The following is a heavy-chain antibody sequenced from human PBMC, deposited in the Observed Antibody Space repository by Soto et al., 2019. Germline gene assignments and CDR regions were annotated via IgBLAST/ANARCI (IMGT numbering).Heavy chain of an antibody. CDR2: ISAYNGNT. J-gene: IGHJ4*02. V-gene: IGHV1-18*01. Sequence: QVQLVQSGAEVKKPGASVKVSCKASGYTFTSYAISWVRQAPGQGLEWMGWISAYNGNTNYAQKLQCSITXXTDTSTSTAYMELRSLSSDDTAVYYGASDSPPPREWGQGTLVTVSS. CDR1: GYTFTSYA. CDR3: ASDSPPPRE.